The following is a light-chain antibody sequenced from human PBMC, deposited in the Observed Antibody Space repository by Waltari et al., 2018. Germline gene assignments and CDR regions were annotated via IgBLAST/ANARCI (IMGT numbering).Light chain of an antibody. V-gene: IGLV2-14*03. CDR3: VSYTGSSTLEWV. Sequence: QSALTQPASVSGSPGQSITISCTGTSSDIGTYNHVSWYQQHPGQAPKIMISDGSDRPSGAANRFSGSKSGNRASLAISGLQAEDEADYYCVSYTGSSTLEWVFGGGTKLTVL. J-gene: IGLJ3*02. CDR2: DGS. CDR1: SSDIGTYNH.